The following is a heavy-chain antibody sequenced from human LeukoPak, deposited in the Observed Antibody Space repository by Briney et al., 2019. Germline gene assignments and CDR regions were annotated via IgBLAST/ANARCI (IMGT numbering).Heavy chain of an antibody. Sequence: SETLSLTCTVSGGSISGGSYYWSWIRQPPGKGLEWIGSIYHSGSTYYNPSLKSRVTISVDTSKNQFSLKLSSVTAADTAVYYCAREEMAPYYFDYWGQGTLVTVSS. D-gene: IGHD5-24*01. CDR3: AREEMAPYYFDY. J-gene: IGHJ4*02. CDR2: IYHSGST. V-gene: IGHV4-39*07. CDR1: GGSISGGSYY.